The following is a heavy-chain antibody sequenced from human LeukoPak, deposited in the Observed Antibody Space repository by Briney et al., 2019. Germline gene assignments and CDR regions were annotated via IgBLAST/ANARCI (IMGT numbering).Heavy chain of an antibody. V-gene: IGHV1-18*01. CDR1: GYTFTSYG. Sequence: GASVKVSYKASGYTFTSYGISWVRQAPGQGLEWMGWISAYNGNTNYAQKLQGRVTMTTDTSTSTAYMELRSLRSDDTAVYYCASSPLRPSYNWFDPWGQGTLVTVSS. CDR3: ASSPLRPSYNWFDP. CDR2: ISAYNGNT. J-gene: IGHJ5*02.